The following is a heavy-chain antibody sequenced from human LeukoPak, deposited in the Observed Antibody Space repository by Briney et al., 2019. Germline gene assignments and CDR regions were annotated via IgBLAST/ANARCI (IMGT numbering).Heavy chain of an antibody. V-gene: IGHV3-21*01. CDR1: FXXXSYW. CDR2: ISKSGTYI. D-gene: IGHD2-2*01. J-gene: IGHJ4*02. CDR3: AREVVIVVEPAANTIDY. Sequence: FXXXSYWMNWVRQXPGXGLEWVSAISKSGTYIKYADSVKGRFTVSRDSAKNSLFLQMNSLRVEDTAVYYCAREVVIVVEPAANTIDYWGQGTRVTVSS.